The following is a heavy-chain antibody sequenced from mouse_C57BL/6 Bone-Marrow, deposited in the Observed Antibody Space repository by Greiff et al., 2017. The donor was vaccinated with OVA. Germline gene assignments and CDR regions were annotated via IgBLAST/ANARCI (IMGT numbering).Heavy chain of an antibody. CDR1: GFTFSDYY. CDR3: ARRWDVGWYFDV. V-gene: IGHV5-12*01. J-gene: IGHJ1*03. D-gene: IGHD4-1*01. Sequence: KLVESGGGLVQPGGSLKLSCAASGFTFSDYYMYWVRQTPEKRLEWVAYISNGGGSTYYPDTVKGRFTISRDNAKNTLYLQMSRLKSEDTAMYYCARRWDVGWYFDVWGTGTTVTVSS. CDR2: ISNGGGST.